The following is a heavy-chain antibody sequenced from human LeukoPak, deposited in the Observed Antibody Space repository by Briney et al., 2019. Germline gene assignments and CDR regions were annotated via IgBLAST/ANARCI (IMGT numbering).Heavy chain of an antibody. D-gene: IGHD4-17*01. CDR3: ARDGPPGDYILRY. V-gene: IGHV1-69*13. CDR1: GGTFSSYA. J-gene: IGHJ4*02. CDR2: IIPIFGTA. Sequence: SVKVSCKASGGTFSSYAISWVRQAPGQGLEWMGGIIPIFGTANYAQKFQGRVTITADESTSTAYMELSSLRSEDTAVYYCARDGPPGDYILRYWGQGTLVTVSS.